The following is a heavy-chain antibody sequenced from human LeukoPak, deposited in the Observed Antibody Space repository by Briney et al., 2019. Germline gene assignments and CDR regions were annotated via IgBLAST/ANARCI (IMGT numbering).Heavy chain of an antibody. Sequence: GGSLRLSCAASGFTFGSYWMSWVRQAPGKGLEWVANIKQDGSEKYYVDSVKGRFTISRDNAKNSLYLQMNSLRAEDTAVYYCARDNGNGDFDYWGQGTLVTVSS. D-gene: IGHD2-8*01. J-gene: IGHJ4*02. V-gene: IGHV3-7*01. CDR2: IKQDGSEK. CDR3: ARDNGNGDFDY. CDR1: GFTFGSYW.